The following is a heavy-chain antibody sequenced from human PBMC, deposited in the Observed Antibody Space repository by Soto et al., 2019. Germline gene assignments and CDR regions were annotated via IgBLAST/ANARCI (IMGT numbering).Heavy chain of an antibody. D-gene: IGHD6-13*01. Sequence: QAQVVQSGAEVRKPGSSVKLSCKASGGTFNSYAIAWVRQAPGQGLEWMGGIIPYYNTLNYAQKFQDRVTITADDSTNTVYMELSSLRSDDTAVYFCASGASRWYPYAIDSWGQGTLVTVSS. V-gene: IGHV1-69*01. CDR3: ASGASRWYPYAIDS. J-gene: IGHJ4*02. CDR2: IIPYYNTL. CDR1: GGTFNSYA.